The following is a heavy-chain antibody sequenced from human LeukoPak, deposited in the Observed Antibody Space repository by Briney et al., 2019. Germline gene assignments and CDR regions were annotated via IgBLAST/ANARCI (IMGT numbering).Heavy chain of an antibody. CDR1: GYTFTSYG. V-gene: IGHV1-18*01. CDR2: ISSYNGNT. D-gene: IGHD6-13*01. CDR3: ARDRGIAADGFHYYYMDV. Sequence: ASVKVSCKASGYTFTSYGIRWVRQAPGQGLEWMGWISSYNGNTNHAQKLQGRVTMTTDTTTSTAYMELRSARSDDTAVYYCARDRGIAADGFHYYYMDVWGKGTTVTISS. J-gene: IGHJ6*03.